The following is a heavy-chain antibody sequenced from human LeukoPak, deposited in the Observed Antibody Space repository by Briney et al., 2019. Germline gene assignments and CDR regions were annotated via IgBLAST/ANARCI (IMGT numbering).Heavy chain of an antibody. J-gene: IGHJ4*02. CDR2: ISSDGSKT. CDR3: ARNRGIYEIGAYFDY. D-gene: IGHD5/OR15-5a*01. Sequence: GGSLRLSCAASGFIFSNYAMHWVRQAPGKGLEWVALISSDGSKTYHADSVKGRFSISRDNSKNTLYLQMNSLRAEDTAFYHCARNRGIYEIGAYFDYWGQGTLVTVSS. CDR1: GFIFSNYA. V-gene: IGHV3-30*07.